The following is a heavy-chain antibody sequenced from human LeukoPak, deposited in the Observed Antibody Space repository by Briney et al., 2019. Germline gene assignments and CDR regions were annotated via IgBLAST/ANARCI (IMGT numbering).Heavy chain of an antibody. CDR1: GYSFTNSY. CDR2: INPDGGNT. CDR3: ARIRDGYNDAYDL. D-gene: IGHD5-24*01. J-gene: IGHJ3*01. V-gene: IGHV1-46*01. Sequence: ASVKVSCKASGYSFTNSYIHWVRQAPGQVLEWMGLINPDGGNTNYAQNFQGRVTLTRDTSTSTVYMELSSLRSEDTAIYYCARIRDGYNDAYDLWGQGTVVTVPS.